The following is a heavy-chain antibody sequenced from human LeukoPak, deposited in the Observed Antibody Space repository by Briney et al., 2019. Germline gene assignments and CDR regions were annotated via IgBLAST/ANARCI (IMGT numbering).Heavy chain of an antibody. V-gene: IGHV4-59*08. Sequence: PSETLSLTCTVSAGSISGYYWGWIRQAPGRGLEWIAYIHYTGINNYNPSLKSRAAISVDTSTNQFSLKLTSVTAADTAMYYCARHITNSGSAFDLWGRGTLVTVSS. CDR2: IHYTGIN. D-gene: IGHD3-10*01. CDR3: ARHITNSGSAFDL. CDR1: AGSISGYY. J-gene: IGHJ2*01.